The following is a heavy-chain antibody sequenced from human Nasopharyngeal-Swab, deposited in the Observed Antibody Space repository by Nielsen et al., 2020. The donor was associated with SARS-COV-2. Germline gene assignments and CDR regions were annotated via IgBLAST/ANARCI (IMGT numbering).Heavy chain of an antibody. Sequence: SETLSLTCTVSGGSISSYYWSWIRQPPGKGLEWIGYIYYSGSTNYNPSLKSRVTISVDTSKNQFSLKLSSVTAADTAVYYCARALTTYSSGWYIDHWGQGTLVTVSS. CDR2: IYYSGST. CDR1: GGSISSYY. J-gene: IGHJ4*02. D-gene: IGHD6-19*01. V-gene: IGHV4-59*01. CDR3: ARALTTYSSGWYIDH.